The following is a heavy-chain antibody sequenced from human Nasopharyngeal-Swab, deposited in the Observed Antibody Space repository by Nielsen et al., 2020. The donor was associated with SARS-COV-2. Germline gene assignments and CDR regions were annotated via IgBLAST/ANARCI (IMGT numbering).Heavy chain of an antibody. CDR1: GGSFSGYY. CDR3: ARGHRSISMIVVVIATAHFYFDS. V-gene: IGHV4-34*01. Sequence: SETLSLTCAVYGGSFSGYYWSWIRQPPGMGLEWIGEINHSGTTSYNPSLKSRVTISSDTSKNQFSLKLSSVTAADTAVYYCARGHRSISMIVVVIATAHFYFDSWGRGTLVTVTS. D-gene: IGHD3-22*01. CDR2: INHSGTT. J-gene: IGHJ4*02.